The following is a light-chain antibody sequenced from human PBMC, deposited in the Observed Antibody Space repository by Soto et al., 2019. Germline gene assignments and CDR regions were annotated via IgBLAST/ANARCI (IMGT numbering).Light chain of an antibody. CDR1: SSDVGGYNY. V-gene: IGLV2-8*01. CDR3: SSYAGSNNWV. Sequence: QSALTQPPSASGSPGQSVTISCTGTSSDVGGYNYVSWYQQHPGIAPKLMIYEVTKRPSGVPDRFSGSKSGNTASLTVSGPQAEDEADYYCSSYAGSNNWVFGGGTKLTVL. CDR2: EVT. J-gene: IGLJ3*02.